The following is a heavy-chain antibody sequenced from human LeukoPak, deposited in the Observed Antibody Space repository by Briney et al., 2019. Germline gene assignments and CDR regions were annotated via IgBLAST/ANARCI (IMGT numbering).Heavy chain of an antibody. CDR1: GFTFSSYS. CDR2: ISSSSSYI. CDR3: ARDSYDSSGYYRPKFDY. Sequence: PGGSLRLSCAASGFTFSSYSMNWVRQAPGKGLEWVSSISSSSSYIYYADSVKGRFTISRDNAKNSLYLQMNSLRAEDTAVYYCARDSYDSSGYYRPKFDYWGQGTLVTVSS. D-gene: IGHD3-22*01. J-gene: IGHJ4*02. V-gene: IGHV3-21*01.